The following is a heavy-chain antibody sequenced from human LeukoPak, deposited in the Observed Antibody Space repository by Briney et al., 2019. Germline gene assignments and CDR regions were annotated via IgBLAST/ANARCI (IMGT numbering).Heavy chain of an antibody. J-gene: IGHJ4*02. V-gene: IGHV1-2*02. CDR1: GYTFIDDY. CDR2: INPDSGFT. Sequence: GASVKVSCKTSGYTFIDDYMQWVRQAPGQRLEWMGWINPDSGFTNYAQKFQGRMTMTRDASISTAYMELRRLRPDDTAVYYCAPTPEAYTSNWNVWGRGTLVTVSS. D-gene: IGHD1-1*01. CDR3: APTPEAYTSNWNV.